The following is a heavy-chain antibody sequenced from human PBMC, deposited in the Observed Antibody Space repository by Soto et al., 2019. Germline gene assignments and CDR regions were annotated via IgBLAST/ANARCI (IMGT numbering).Heavy chain of an antibody. V-gene: IGHV1-24*01. J-gene: IGHJ4*02. CDR1: GYTLTELS. CDR2: FDPEEGET. Sequence: GASVKVSCKVSGYTLTELSMHWVRQAPGKGPEWMGGFDPEEGETIYAQKFQGRVTMTEDTSTDTAYMELSSLRSEDTAVYYCATVLGSPSGYGRFVYYFDYWGQGTLVTVSS. D-gene: IGHD5-12*01. CDR3: ATVLGSPSGYGRFVYYFDY.